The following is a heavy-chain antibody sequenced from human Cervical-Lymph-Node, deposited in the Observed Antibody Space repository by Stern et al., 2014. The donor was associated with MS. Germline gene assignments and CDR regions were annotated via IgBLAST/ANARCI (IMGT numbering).Heavy chain of an antibody. CDR2: FDPEDGGT. CDR1: GYTLTGLS. D-gene: IGHD3-3*01. Sequence: VQLVESGAEVKKPGASVKVSCEVSGYTLTGLSMHWVRQAPGKGLEWMGGFDPEDGGTIYAQKFQGRVTLTQDTSTSTAYMELSSLRSEDTAVYYCATDRDDFRSGYSAPTKGYGLDVWGQGTTVTVTS. V-gene: IGHV1-24*01. J-gene: IGHJ6*02. CDR3: ATDRDDFRSGYSAPTKGYGLDV.